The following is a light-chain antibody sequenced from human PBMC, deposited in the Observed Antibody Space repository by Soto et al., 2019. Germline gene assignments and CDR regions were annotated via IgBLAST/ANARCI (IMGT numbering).Light chain of an antibody. CDR1: QGINDN. CDR3: LQPNTFPWP. Sequence: IQMTQSPSAMSASVGDRVTITCRASQGINDNLAWFQQKPGQVPKRLIYGAFSLQRGVPSRFSGSGSGTEFTLTISSLQPEDFAPYYCLQPNTFPWPFGQGTKVDIK. V-gene: IGKV1-17*03. CDR2: GAF. J-gene: IGKJ1*01.